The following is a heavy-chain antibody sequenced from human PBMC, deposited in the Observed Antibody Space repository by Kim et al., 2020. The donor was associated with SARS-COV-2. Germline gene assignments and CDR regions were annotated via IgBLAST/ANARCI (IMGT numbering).Heavy chain of an antibody. Sequence: GGSLRLSCAASGFTFGDYAMHWVRQAPGKGLEWVSGISWNSGSIGYADSVKGRFTISRDNAKNSLYLQMNSLRAEDTALYYCAKDVEQLLSWDAFDIWGQGTMVTVSS. J-gene: IGHJ3*02. CDR1: GFTFGDYA. V-gene: IGHV3-9*01. CDR2: ISWNSGSI. CDR3: AKDVEQLLSWDAFDI. D-gene: IGHD6-13*01.